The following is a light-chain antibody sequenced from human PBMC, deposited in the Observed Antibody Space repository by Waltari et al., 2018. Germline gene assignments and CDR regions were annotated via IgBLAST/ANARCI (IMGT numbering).Light chain of an antibody. Sequence: SYELTQPPSVSVSPGQKARISCSGDALPKRYGYWYQQRPGQAPVLVMYRDIVRPSGIPERFSGSTSGTTVTLTISGVQAEDEADYYCQSADSSGSYVVFGGGTKLTVL. V-gene: IGLV3-25*03. J-gene: IGLJ3*02. CDR3: QSADSSGSYVV. CDR1: ALPKRY. CDR2: RDI.